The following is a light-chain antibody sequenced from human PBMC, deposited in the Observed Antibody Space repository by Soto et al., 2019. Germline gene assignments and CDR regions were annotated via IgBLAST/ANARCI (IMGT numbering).Light chain of an antibody. Sequence: DIQLTQSPSFLSASVGDRVTITCRASQGIGSYLAWYRQKPGKVPKLLIYAASTLQSGVPSRFSGSGSGTEFTLTISSLQPEDFATYYCQQLDSYPLTFGGGTKVEI. CDR3: QQLDSYPLT. V-gene: IGKV1-9*01. J-gene: IGKJ4*01. CDR2: AAS. CDR1: QGIGSY.